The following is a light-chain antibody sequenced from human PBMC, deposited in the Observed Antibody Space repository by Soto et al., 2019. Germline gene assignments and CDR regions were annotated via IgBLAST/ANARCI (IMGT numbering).Light chain of an antibody. CDR3: QQYNSYPGT. V-gene: IGKV1-5*01. CDR1: QSISRW. CDR2: DVS. J-gene: IGKJ1*01. Sequence: DIQMTQSPSTLSASVGDRVTITCRASQSISRWLAWYLQKPGKAPKLLIYDVSSLESGVPSRFSGGGSGTEFTLTISSLQPDEFATYYCQQYNSYPGTFGQGTKVEIK.